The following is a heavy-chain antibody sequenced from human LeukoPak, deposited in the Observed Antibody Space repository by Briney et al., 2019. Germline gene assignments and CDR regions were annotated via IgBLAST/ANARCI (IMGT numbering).Heavy chain of an antibody. CDR3: ARAKGDAFDI. Sequence: ASVKVSCKASGYTFTGYYMHWVRQAPGQGLEWMGWINPNSGGTNYAQKFQGGATMTRATSISTAYMELSRLRSDDTAVYYCARAKGDAFDIWGQGTMVTVSS. V-gene: IGHV1-2*02. CDR2: INPNSGGT. CDR1: GYTFTGYY. J-gene: IGHJ3*02.